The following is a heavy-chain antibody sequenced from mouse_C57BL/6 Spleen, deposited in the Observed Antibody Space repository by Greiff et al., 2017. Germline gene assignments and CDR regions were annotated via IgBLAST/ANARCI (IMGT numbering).Heavy chain of an antibody. CDR3: ARDGGNSPFDY. J-gene: IGHJ2*01. CDR2: ISSGSSTI. CDR1: GFTFSDYG. Sequence: EVKLVESGGGLVKPGGSLKLSCAASGFTFSDYGMHWVRQAPEKGLEWVAYISSGSSTIYYADTVKGRFTISRDNAKNTLFLQMTSLRSEDTAMNYCARDGGNSPFDYWGQGTTLTVSS. D-gene: IGHD2-1*01. V-gene: IGHV5-17*01.